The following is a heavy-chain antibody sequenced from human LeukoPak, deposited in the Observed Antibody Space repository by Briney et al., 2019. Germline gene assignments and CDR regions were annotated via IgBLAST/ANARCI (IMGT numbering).Heavy chain of an antibody. CDR3: ARTDSSSSYYYYYMDV. J-gene: IGHJ6*03. CDR1: GGFISSSY. D-gene: IGHD6-6*01. CDR2: IYYSGST. V-gene: IGHV4-59*01. Sequence: SETLPLTCTVSGGFISSSYWSWIRQPPGKGLEWIGYIYYSGSTNYNPSLKSRVTISVDTYKNQFSLKLSSVTAADPAVYYCARTDSSSSYYYYYMDVWGKGTTVTVSS.